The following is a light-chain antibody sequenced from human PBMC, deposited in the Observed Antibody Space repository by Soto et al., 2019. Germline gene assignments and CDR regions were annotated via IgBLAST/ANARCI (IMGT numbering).Light chain of an antibody. CDR1: SSDVGGYKY. CDR3: SSYTSSNTLV. V-gene: IGLV2-14*01. Sequence: QSALTQPASVSGSPGQSITISCTGTSSDVGGYKYVSWYQHQSGKAPKLMIYEVSNRPSGVSNRFSGSKSGNTASLTISGLQAEDEADYYCSSYTSSNTLVFGGDTQLTVL. J-gene: IGLJ7*01. CDR2: EVS.